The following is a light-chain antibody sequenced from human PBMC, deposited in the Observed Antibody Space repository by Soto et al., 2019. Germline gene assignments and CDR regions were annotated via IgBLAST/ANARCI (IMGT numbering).Light chain of an antibody. J-gene: IGKJ1*01. Sequence: EIVLTQSPAILSLSPGERATLSCRASQSVSSNLAWYQQKPGQAPRLLIYSASSRATGIPARFSGSGSGTEFTLTISSLQSEDFAVYYCQQYNNWPSWTFGQGTKVDIK. CDR1: QSVSSN. CDR2: SAS. V-gene: IGKV3-15*01. CDR3: QQYNNWPSWT.